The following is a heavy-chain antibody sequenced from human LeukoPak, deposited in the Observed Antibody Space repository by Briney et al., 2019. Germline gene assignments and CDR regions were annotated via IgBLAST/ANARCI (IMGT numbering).Heavy chain of an antibody. J-gene: IGHJ4*02. CDR2: IRDSGDTT. Sequence: PGGSLRLSCSTSGFTFKNYAMTWVRQTPGKELEWVSSIRDSGDTTYYTDSVKGRFTISRDNSKNMLYLQMNLLRAEDTALYYCARVRGYSYANEYHFEYWGQGTLVTVSS. D-gene: IGHD5-18*01. CDR3: ARVRGYSYANEYHFEY. V-gene: IGHV3-23*01. CDR1: GFTFKNYA.